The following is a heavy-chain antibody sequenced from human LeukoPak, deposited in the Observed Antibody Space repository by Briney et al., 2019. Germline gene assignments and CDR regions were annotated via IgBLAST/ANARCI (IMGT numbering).Heavy chain of an antibody. CDR1: GFTFSSYA. D-gene: IGHD1-26*01. CDR3: ARDLSGSSYFDY. CDR2: ISYDGSNK. V-gene: IGHV3-30-3*01. J-gene: IGHJ4*02. Sequence: GGSLRLSCAASGFTFSSYAMHRVRQAPGKGLEWVAVISYDGSNKYYEDSVKGRFTISRDNSKNTLYLQMNSLRAEDTAVYYCARDLSGSSYFDYWGQGTLVTVSS.